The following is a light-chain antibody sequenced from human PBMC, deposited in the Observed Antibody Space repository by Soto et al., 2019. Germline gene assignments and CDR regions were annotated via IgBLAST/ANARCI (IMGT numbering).Light chain of an antibody. CDR1: ISDVGGYNY. J-gene: IGLJ2*01. CDR2: EVF. Sequence: QSALTQPASVSGSPGQSITISCTGTISDVGGYNYVSWYQHHPGKAPNLMIYEVFNRPSGVSNRFSGSRSGNTASLTISGLQAEDEADYYCTSYAGTAPHVVFGGGTKVTVL. CDR3: TSYAGTAPHVV. V-gene: IGLV2-14*01.